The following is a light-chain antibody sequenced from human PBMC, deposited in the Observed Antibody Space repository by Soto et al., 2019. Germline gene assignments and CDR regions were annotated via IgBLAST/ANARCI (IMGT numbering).Light chain of an antibody. CDR3: QQYGNAPQT. J-gene: IGKJ1*01. CDR2: GAS. Sequence: EIVLTQSPGTLSLSPGERVTLSCRASQSVNSSYLAWYQHKPGQAPRLLIYGASTRATGIPDRFNGSGSGTDFTLTIARLEPGDFAVYYCQQYGNAPQTFGQGTKVDIK. V-gene: IGKV3-20*01. CDR1: QSVNSSY.